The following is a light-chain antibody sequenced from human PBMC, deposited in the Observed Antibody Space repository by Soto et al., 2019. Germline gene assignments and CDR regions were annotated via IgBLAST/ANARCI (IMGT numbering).Light chain of an antibody. CDR1: QSISSSY. CDR2: GIS. V-gene: IGKV3D-20*02. J-gene: IGKJ5*01. Sequence: EIAFTQSPCTLSLSPGERAPLSCGASQSISSSYLAWYQQKPGQAPRLIIYGISTRATDIPARFSGSGSGTEFTLTISSLQSEDSAVYYCQQRHMWPITFGQGTRLEIK. CDR3: QQRHMWPIT.